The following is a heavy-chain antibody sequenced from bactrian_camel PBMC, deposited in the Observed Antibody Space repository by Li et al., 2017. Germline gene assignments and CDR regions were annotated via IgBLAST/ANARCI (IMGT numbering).Heavy chain of an antibody. Sequence: HVQLVESGGGSAQAGGSLRLSCAPSEYTGSFNCWAWFRQPPGKEREGIAAFTTRARSTEYADSVKDRVSISRDSGSDTLYIQINSLNPEDTAIYYCAARDQRCGWNIYQLRPTDFAFWGQGTQVTVS. V-gene: IGHV3S1*01. CDR1: EYTGSFNC. J-gene: IGHJ6*01. D-gene: IGHD1*01. CDR2: FTTRARST. CDR3: AARDQRCGWNIYQLRPTDFAF.